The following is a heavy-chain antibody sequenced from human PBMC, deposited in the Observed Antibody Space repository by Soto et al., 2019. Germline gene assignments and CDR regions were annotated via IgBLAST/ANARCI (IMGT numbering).Heavy chain of an antibody. CDR1: GYTFTGYY. D-gene: IGHD6-19*01. V-gene: IGHV1-2*04. CDR2: INPNSGGT. J-gene: IGHJ4*02. Sequence: ASVKVSCKASGYTFTGYYMHWVRQAPGQGLEWMGWINPNSGGTNYAQKFQGWVTMTRDTSISTAYMELSRLRSEDTAVYYCARAVAVPADFDYWGQGTLVTAPQ. CDR3: ARAVAVPADFDY.